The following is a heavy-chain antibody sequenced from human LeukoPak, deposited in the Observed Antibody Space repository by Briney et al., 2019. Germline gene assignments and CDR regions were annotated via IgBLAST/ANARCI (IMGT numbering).Heavy chain of an antibody. Sequence: SETLSLTCTVSGGSISTSSYYWGWIRQPPGKGLECIGNIYYSGSTYYNPSLKSRVTISVDTSKNQFSLKLSSVTAADTAVYYCAGPGYGEYYYYYYYMDVWSKGTTVTVSS. V-gene: IGHV4-39*07. CDR1: GGSISTSSYY. D-gene: IGHD5-12*01. CDR2: IYYSGST. CDR3: AGPGYGEYYYYYYYMDV. J-gene: IGHJ6*03.